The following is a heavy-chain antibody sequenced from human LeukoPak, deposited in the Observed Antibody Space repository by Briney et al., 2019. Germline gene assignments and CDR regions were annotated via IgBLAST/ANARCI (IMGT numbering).Heavy chain of an antibody. V-gene: IGHV3-9*01. CDR1: GFTFDDYA. Sequence: GGSLRLSCAASGFTFDDYAMHWVRQAPGKGLEWVSGISWNSGSIVYADSVKGRFTISRDNAKNSLYLQMNSLRAEDTALYYCAKDVAYYYGSGSFSAFDIWGQGTMVTVSS. CDR3: AKDVAYYYGSGSFSAFDI. CDR2: ISWNSGSI. J-gene: IGHJ3*02. D-gene: IGHD3-10*01.